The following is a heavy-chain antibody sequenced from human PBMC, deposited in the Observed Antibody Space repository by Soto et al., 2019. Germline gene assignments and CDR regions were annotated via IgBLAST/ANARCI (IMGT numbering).Heavy chain of an antibody. V-gene: IGHV5-51*01. CDR3: ARHIGTTVSYYYYMDV. J-gene: IGHJ6*03. CDR2: IYPGDSDT. CDR1: GYSFTSYW. D-gene: IGHD4-4*01. Sequence: GESLKISCKGSGYSFTSYWIGWVRQMPGKGLEWMGIIYPGDSDTRYSPSFQGQVTISADKSISTAYLQWSSLKASDTAMYYCARHIGTTVSYYYYMDVWGKGTTVTVSS.